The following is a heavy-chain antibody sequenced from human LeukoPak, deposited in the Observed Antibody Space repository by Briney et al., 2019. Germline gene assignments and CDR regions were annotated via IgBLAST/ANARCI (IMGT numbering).Heavy chain of an antibody. Sequence: SETLSLTCTVSGGSISSSSYYWGWIRQPPGKGLEWIGSIYYSGSTYYNPSLKSRVTISVDTSKNQFSLKLSSVTAADTAVYYCARDRVVVVVEYYGMDVWGQGTTVTVSS. J-gene: IGHJ6*02. V-gene: IGHV4-39*07. D-gene: IGHD2-2*01. CDR1: GGSISSSSYY. CDR3: ARDRVVVVVEYYGMDV. CDR2: IYYSGST.